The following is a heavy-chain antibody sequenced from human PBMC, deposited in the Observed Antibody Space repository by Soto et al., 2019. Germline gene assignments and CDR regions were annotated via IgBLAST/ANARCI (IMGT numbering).Heavy chain of an antibody. V-gene: IGHV4-61*08. CDR3: ASGGRIWQWLVGWFDP. J-gene: IGHJ5*02. CDR2: IYYRGST. CDR1: CGSFRRGGSC. D-gene: IGHD6-19*01. Sequence: SETLSLTCHVSCGSFRRGGSCWTLFPQPPGKGLEWIGYIYYRGSTNYNPSLKSRVTISVDTSKNQFSLKLSSVTAADTAVYYCASGGRIWQWLVGWFDPWGQGTLVTAPQ.